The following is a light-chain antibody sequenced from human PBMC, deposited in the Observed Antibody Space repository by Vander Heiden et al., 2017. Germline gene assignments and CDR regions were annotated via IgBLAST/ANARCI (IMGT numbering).Light chain of an antibody. CDR1: QSVSSTY. V-gene: IGKV3-20*01. CDR3: QQYDSPPAWT. J-gene: IGKJ1*01. Sequence: EIVFTQSPGTLSLPPGERATLSCRASQSVSSTYLAWYQQRPGQAPRLLINGATSRATGIPDRFSGSGSGTEFNLTISGLEPEDFAVYYCQQYDSPPAWTFGQGTKVEIK. CDR2: GAT.